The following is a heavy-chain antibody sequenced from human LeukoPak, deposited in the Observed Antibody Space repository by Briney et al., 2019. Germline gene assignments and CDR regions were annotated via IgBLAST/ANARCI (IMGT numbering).Heavy chain of an antibody. J-gene: IGHJ4*02. CDR2: ISGSGGST. CDR1: AFTFRSYA. CDR3: AKPKDNSLYCFDY. D-gene: IGHD1-20*01. Sequence: PGGSLRLSCAANAFTFRSYAMSWVRQGGGKGLEWVSAISGSGGSTYYADSVKGRFTISRDNSKNTLYLQMSSLRAEDTAVYYCAKPKDNSLYCFDYWGQGTLVTVSS. V-gene: IGHV3-23*01.